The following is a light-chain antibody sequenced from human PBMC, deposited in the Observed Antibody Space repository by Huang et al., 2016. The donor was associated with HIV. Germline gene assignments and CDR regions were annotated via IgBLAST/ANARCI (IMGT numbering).Light chain of an antibody. V-gene: IGKV1-39*01. CDR3: QQTYSTPLS. Sequence: DIKLTQSPPSLAASIGDRVTITCRASQSVTTYLNWYQQKPGQAPQLLIYAAYRLQTGVPSRFRASGSETEFSLIIRSLEPEDFATYFCQQTYSTPLSFGGGTKVEI. J-gene: IGKJ4*01. CDR1: QSVTTY. CDR2: AAY.